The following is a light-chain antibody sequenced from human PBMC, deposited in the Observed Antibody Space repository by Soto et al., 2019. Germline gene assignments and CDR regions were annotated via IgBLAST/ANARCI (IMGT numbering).Light chain of an antibody. J-gene: IGLJ1*01. Sequence: SALTQPAPVSGSPGQSITISCTGTSSDVGGYNYVSWYQQHPGKAPKLMIYDVRNRASGASNRFSGSKSGNTASLTISGLQAEDEADYYCTSYTSSSTLYVFGTGTKVTVL. V-gene: IGLV2-14*01. CDR3: TSYTSSSTLYV. CDR1: SSDVGGYNY. CDR2: DVR.